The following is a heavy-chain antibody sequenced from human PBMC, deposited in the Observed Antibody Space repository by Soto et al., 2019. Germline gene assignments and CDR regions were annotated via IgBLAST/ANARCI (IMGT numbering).Heavy chain of an antibody. CDR2: IHTTDGT. D-gene: IGHD6-13*01. J-gene: IGHJ4*02. Sequence: KPSETLSLTCTVSGGSISSYYWSWIRQPAGKGMEWIGRIHTTDGTNYNPSLKSRATMSIDTSNNQFSLKLSSLTAADTAVYYCARALSSAAGLYFDFWGQGTLVTVSS. CDR1: GGSISSYY. CDR3: ARALSSAAGLYFDF. V-gene: IGHV4-4*07.